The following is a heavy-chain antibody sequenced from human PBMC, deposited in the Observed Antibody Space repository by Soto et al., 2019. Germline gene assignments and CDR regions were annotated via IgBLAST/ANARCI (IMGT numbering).Heavy chain of an antibody. CDR2: IYYSGST. V-gene: IGHV4-39*01. Sequence: QLQLQESGPGLVKPSETLSLTCTVSGGSISSSSYYWGWIRQPPGKGLEWIGSIYYSGSTYYNPSLKSRVTISVDTSKNQFSVKLSSVTAADTAVYYCARSSTASFDYWGQGTLVTVSS. J-gene: IGHJ4*02. CDR1: GGSISSSSYY. CDR3: ARSSTASFDY.